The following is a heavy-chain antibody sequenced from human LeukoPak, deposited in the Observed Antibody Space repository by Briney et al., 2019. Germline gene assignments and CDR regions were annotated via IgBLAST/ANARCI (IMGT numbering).Heavy chain of an antibody. CDR1: GFTFSSYG. D-gene: IGHD6-13*01. CDR3: ARDGQQLDDAFDI. CDR2: IRYDGSNK. Sequence: HPGGSLRLSCAASGFTFSSYGMHWVRQAPGKGLEWVAFIRYDGSNKYYADSVKGRFTISRDNAKNSLYLQMNSLRAEDTAVYYCARDGQQLDDAFDIWGQGTMVTVSS. J-gene: IGHJ3*02. V-gene: IGHV3-30*02.